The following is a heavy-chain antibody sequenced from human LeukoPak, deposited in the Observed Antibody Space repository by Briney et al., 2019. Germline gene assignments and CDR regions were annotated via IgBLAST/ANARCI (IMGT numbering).Heavy chain of an antibody. Sequence: PGGSLRLSCAASGFTFSSYWMSWVRQAPGKGLEWVANIKQDGSEKYYVDSVKGRFTISRDNAKNSVYLQMNSLRAEDTAVYYCARAPSYCSGGSCYGSRFDYWGQGTLVTVSS. V-gene: IGHV3-7*04. CDR3: ARAPSYCSGGSCYGSRFDY. J-gene: IGHJ4*02. CDR1: GFTFSSYW. D-gene: IGHD2-15*01. CDR2: IKQDGSEK.